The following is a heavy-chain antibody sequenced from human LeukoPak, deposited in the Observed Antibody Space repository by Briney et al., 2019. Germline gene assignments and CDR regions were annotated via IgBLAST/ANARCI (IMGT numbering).Heavy chain of an antibody. Sequence: GRSLRLSCTASGLTFSTSGFNWVRQAPGKGLEWVASIGPTGSDRYHADSIKGRFTISRDNANNFLYLQMNSLRAEDTDVYYCATETNGRHYDYWGQGTLLTVSS. CDR3: ATETNGRHYDY. D-gene: IGHD1-14*01. CDR2: IGPTGSDR. V-gene: IGHV3-21*06. CDR1: GLTFSTSG. J-gene: IGHJ4*02.